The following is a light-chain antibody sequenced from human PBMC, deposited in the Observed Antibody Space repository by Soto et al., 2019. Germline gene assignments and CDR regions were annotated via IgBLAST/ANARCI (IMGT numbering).Light chain of an antibody. CDR1: SXXIGSTT. CDR3: AAWDDNLNGVV. Sequence: QSVLTQPPSASGTPGQSVTISCSGSSXXIGSTTVNWYQQLPGTAPKLLIYSNNQRPSGVPDRFSGSKSGTSASLAISGLQSEDEADYYCAAWDDNLNGVVFGGGTKVTVL. V-gene: IGLV1-44*01. J-gene: IGLJ2*01. CDR2: SNN.